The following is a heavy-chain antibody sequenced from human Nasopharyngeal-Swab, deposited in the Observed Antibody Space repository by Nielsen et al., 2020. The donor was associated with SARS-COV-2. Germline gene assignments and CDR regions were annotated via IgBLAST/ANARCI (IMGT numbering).Heavy chain of an antibody. J-gene: IGHJ6*03. Sequence: PGKGLEWIGSIYYSGSTYYNPSLKSRVTISVDTSKNQFSLKLSSVTAADTAVYYCARDRQQLVLGYYYYYMDVWGKGTTVTVSS. D-gene: IGHD6-13*01. V-gene: IGHV4-39*02. CDR3: ARDRQQLVLGYYYYYMDV. CDR2: IYYSGST.